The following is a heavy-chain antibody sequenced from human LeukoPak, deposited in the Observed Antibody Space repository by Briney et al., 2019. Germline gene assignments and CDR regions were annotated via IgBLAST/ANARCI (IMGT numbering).Heavy chain of an antibody. D-gene: IGHD3-10*01. Sequence: GGSLRLSCAASGFTFSSYAMSWVRQAPGKGLEWVSAISGSGGSTYYGDSVKGRFTTSRDNAKNSLYLQMNSLRAEDTAVYYCASTGNNDNAFDFWGQGTLVTVSS. CDR2: ISGSGGST. CDR1: GFTFSSYA. J-gene: IGHJ3*01. V-gene: IGHV3-23*01. CDR3: ASTGNNDNAFDF.